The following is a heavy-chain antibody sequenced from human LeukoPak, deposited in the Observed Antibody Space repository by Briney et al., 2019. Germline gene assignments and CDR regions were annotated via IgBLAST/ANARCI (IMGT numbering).Heavy chain of an antibody. J-gene: IGHJ4*02. Sequence: GASVKVSCKASGGTFSSYAISWVRQAPGQGLEWMGRIIPILGIANYAQKFQGRVAITADKSTSTAYMELSSLRSEDTAVYYCASCNVEQQLVPWGQGTLVTVSS. CDR2: IIPILGIA. D-gene: IGHD6-13*01. V-gene: IGHV1-69*04. CDR3: ASCNVEQQLVP. CDR1: GGTFSSYA.